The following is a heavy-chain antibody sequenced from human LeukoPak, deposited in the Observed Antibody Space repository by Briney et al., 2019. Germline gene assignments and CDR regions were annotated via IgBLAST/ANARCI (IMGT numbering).Heavy chain of an antibody. J-gene: IGHJ4*02. CDR2: IYYTGGT. D-gene: IGHD2-2*01. CDR3: ARHPSKSSAFGY. Sequence: PSETLSLTCTVSGGSISSYYWSWTRQPPGKGLEWIGYIYYTGGTNYNPSLQSRVTISVDTSKNHFSLRLSSVTAADTAVYYCARHPSKSSAFGYWGQGALVTVSS. CDR1: GGSISSYY. V-gene: IGHV4-59*08.